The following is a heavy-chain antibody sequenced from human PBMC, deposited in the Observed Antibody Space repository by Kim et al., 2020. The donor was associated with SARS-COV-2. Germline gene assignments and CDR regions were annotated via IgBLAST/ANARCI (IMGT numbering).Heavy chain of an antibody. V-gene: IGHV3-13*04. CDR3: ARAWSPMVRGVMAYFDY. D-gene: IGHD3-10*01. CDR1: GFTFSSYA. Sequence: GGSLRLSCAASGFTFSSYAMHWVRQATGKGLEWVSAIGTAGDTYYPGSVTGRLTISRENAKNSLYLQMNSLRAGDKAVYYCARAWSPMVRGVMAYFDYWGQGTLVTVSS. CDR2: IGTAGDT. J-gene: IGHJ4*02.